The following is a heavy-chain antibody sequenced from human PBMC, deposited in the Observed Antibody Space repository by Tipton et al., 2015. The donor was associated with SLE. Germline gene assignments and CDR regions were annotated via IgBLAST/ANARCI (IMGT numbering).Heavy chain of an antibody. D-gene: IGHD1-26*01. CDR1: GFTFSSYA. J-gene: IGHJ4*02. Sequence: SLRLSCAASGFTFSSYAMNWVRQAPGKGLEWVSSISSGGFSIYYADSVKGRFTISRDNSKNTLYLHLNSLRAEDTAVYYCAKDSGSYRYYFDYWGQGTLVTVSS. CDR2: ISSGGFSI. V-gene: IGHV3-23*01. CDR3: AKDSGSYRYYFDY.